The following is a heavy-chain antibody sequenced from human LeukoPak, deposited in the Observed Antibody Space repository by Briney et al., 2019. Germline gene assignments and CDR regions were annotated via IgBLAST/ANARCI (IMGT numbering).Heavy chain of an antibody. V-gene: IGHV3-20*04. D-gene: IGHD1-26*01. CDR3: ARDPYSGNYGDYYYYYMDV. CDR1: GFIFDEYG. J-gene: IGHJ6*03. CDR2: IDWIGGST. Sequence: GGSLRLSCAASGFIFDEYGMSWVRQAPGKGLEWVSGIDWIGGSTRYADSVKGRFTISRDNAKTSLYLQMNSLRDEDTAVYYCARDPYSGNYGDYYYYYMDVWGKGTTVTISS.